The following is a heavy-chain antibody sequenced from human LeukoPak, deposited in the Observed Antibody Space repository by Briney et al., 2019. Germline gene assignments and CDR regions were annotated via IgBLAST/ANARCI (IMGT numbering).Heavy chain of an antibody. CDR1: GITFSRYW. CDR2: IKPGGSEK. D-gene: IGHD3-3*01. CDR3: ATFRFLGT. J-gene: IGHJ3*01. Sequence: PGGSLRLSCVDSGITFSRYWMTWVRQGPGKGLEWVANIKPGGSEKYYVDSVKGRFTISRDNAKNSLYLQMNSLRAEDTAVYYCATFRFLGTWGQGTMVTVST. V-gene: IGHV3-7*03.